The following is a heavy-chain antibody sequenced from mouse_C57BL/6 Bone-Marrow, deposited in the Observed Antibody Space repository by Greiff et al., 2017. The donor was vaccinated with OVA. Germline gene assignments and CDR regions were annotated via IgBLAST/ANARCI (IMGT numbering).Heavy chain of an antibody. CDR3: ARAPDGYEWFAY. J-gene: IGHJ3*01. CDR2: IDPSDSYT. V-gene: IGHV1-50*01. CDR1: GYTFTSYW. D-gene: IGHD2-2*01. Sequence: VQLQQPGAELVKPGASVKLSCKASGYTFTSYWMQWVKQRPGQGLEWIGEIDPSDSYTNYNQKFKGKATLTVDTSSSTAYMQRSSLTTEDSAVYYCARAPDGYEWFAYWGQGTLVTVSA.